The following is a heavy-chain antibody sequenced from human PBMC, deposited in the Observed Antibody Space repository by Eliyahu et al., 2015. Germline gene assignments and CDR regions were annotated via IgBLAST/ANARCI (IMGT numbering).Heavy chain of an antibody. D-gene: IGHD3-22*01. CDR3: VKDVETNYYDSSGFLNYFDY. V-gene: IGHV3-9*01. Sequence: EVQLVESGGGVVQPGRSLRLSCVASGFTFDDYAMHWVRQAPGRGLEWVSGIGWNGAGRGYADFVKGRFTISRDNARNSLYLELDSLGPEDTALYYCVKDVETNYYDSSGFLNYFDYWGQGTLVTVSS. J-gene: IGHJ4*02. CDR1: GFTFDDYA. CDR2: IGWNGAGR.